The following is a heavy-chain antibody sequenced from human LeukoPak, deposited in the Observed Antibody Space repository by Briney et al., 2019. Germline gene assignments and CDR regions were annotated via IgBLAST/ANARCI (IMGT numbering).Heavy chain of an antibody. J-gene: IGHJ4*02. CDR2: IYYSSLT. D-gene: IGHD4-17*01. CDR3: ASGTFDDYGDYARGDYYDF. Sequence: SETLSLTCTVSGGSVSSSNSYWGWIRPPPGKGPEWIASIYYSSLTYDNPSLKSRVSISIDPSKNHFSLKVSSVTAADTAVYFCASGTFDDYGDYARGDYYDFWGQGTLVTVSS. CDR1: GGSVSSSNSY. V-gene: IGHV4-39*02.